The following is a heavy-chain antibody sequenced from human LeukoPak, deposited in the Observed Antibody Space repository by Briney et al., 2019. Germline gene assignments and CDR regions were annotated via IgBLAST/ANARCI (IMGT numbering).Heavy chain of an antibody. CDR2: IYSGGKV. J-gene: IGHJ4*02. D-gene: IGHD3-22*01. CDR3: AKVRYDSSGYQSPYFDY. CDR1: GFTVSSTY. V-gene: IGHV3-53*01. Sequence: GSLRLSCAASGFTVSSTYMSWVRQTPGKGLEWVSVIYSGGKVYYIDSVKGRFTISRDTSKNTLYLQMNSLRADDTAVYYCAKVRYDSSGYQSPYFDYWGQGILVTVSS.